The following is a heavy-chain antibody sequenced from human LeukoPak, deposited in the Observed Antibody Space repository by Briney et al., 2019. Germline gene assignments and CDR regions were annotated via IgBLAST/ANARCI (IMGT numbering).Heavy chain of an antibody. V-gene: IGHV1-8*01. Sequence: ASVKVSCKASGYTFTSYDINWVRQATGQGLEWMGWMNPNSGNTGYAQKFQGRVTMTRNTSISTAYMELSSLRSVDTAVYYCARSELELLNWFDPWGQGTLVTVSS. J-gene: IGHJ5*02. CDR1: GYTFTSYD. CDR2: MNPNSGNT. D-gene: IGHD1-7*01. CDR3: ARSELELLNWFDP.